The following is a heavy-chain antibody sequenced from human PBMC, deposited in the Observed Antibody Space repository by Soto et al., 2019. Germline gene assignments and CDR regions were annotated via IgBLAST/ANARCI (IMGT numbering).Heavy chain of an antibody. J-gene: IGHJ4*02. D-gene: IGHD3-9*01. Sequence: ASVKVSCKASGYTFTSYAISWVRQAPGQGLEWMGWISAYNSNTNYAQKFQGRLTMTTDTPTSTAYMELGSLRSDDTAVYYCARVDGLLTGYLSFFDYWGQGTQVTVSS. V-gene: IGHV1-18*01. CDR2: ISAYNSNT. CDR1: GYTFTSYA. CDR3: ARVDGLLTGYLSFFDY.